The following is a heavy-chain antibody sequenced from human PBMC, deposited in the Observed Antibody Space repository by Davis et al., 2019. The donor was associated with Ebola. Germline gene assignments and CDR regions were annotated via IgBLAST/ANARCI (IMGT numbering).Heavy chain of an antibody. CDR1: GFTFSNAW. CDR2: IKSKTDGGTT. V-gene: IGHV3-15*01. J-gene: IGHJ6*02. Sequence: PGGSLRLSCAASGFTFSNAWMSWVRQAPGKGLEWVGRIKSKTDGGTTDYAAPVKGRFTISRDDSKNTLYLQMNSLKTEDTAVYYCTTGTEVRYFDWLSYPPRYYYYGMDVWGQGTTVTVSS. D-gene: IGHD3-9*01. CDR3: TTGTEVRYFDWLSYPPRYYYYGMDV.